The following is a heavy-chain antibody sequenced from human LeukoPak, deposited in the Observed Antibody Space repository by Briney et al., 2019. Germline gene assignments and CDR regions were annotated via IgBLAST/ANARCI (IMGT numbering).Heavy chain of an antibody. J-gene: IGHJ4*02. V-gene: IGHV4-59*08. CDR2: IYYSGST. CDR3: ARQRFLEWYFDY. Sequence: SETLSLTCTVSGGSISSYYWSWVRQPPGKGLEWIGYIYYSGSTNYNPSLKSRVTISVDTSKNQFSLKLSSVTAADTAVYYCARQRFLEWYFDYWGQGTLVTVSS. D-gene: IGHD3-3*01. CDR1: GGSISSYY.